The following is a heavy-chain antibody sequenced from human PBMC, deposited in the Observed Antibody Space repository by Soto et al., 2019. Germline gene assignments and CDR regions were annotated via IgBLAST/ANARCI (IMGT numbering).Heavy chain of an antibody. CDR2: ISYDGSNK. D-gene: IGHD3-16*01. J-gene: IGHJ6*02. CDR3: AKDGGVEYRPRGMDV. CDR1: GFTFSSYG. Sequence: GGSLRLSCAASGFTFSSYGMHWVRQAPGKGLEWVAVISYDGSNKYYADSVKGRFTISRDNSKNTLYLQMNSLRAEDTAVYYCAKDGGVEYRPRGMDVWGQGTTVTVSS. V-gene: IGHV3-30*18.